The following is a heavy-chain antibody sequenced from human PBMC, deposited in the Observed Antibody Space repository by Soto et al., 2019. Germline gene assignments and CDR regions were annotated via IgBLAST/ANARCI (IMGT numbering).Heavy chain of an antibody. CDR2: IYHGGTT. D-gene: IGHD2-15*01. J-gene: IGHJ4*02. V-gene: IGHV4-38-2*02. CDR1: GYSISSGSY. Sequence: SETLSLTCTVSGYSISSGSYWGWIRQPPGKGPEWIASIYHGGTTFYNPPLKSRVTVSGDKSNNQFSLKLRSVPAADAAVSYCAKADVTGVGGSSFDYWGQGTMVTVSS. CDR3: AKADVTGVGGSSFDY.